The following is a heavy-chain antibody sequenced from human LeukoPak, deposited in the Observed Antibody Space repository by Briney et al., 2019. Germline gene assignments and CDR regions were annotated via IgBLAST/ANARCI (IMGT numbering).Heavy chain of an antibody. V-gene: IGHV3-23*01. CDR3: AKVSFLGAFDI. Sequence: QPGGSLRLSCAASGFTFTSYAMSWVRQAPGKGLGWVSAISGSAGSTYYADSVKGRITISRDNSKNTMYLQMNSLRAEDTVVYYCAKVSFLGAFDIWGQGTMVTVSS. CDR1: GFTFTSYA. J-gene: IGHJ3*02. CDR2: ISGSAGST.